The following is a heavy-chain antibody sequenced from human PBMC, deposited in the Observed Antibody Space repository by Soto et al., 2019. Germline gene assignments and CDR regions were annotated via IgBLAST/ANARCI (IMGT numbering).Heavy chain of an antibody. CDR2: INHSGST. Sequence: QVQLQQWGAGLLKPSETLSLTCAVYGGSFSAYYWSWFRQPPGKGLEWIGEINHSGSTNYSPSLESRLPISIAPSTNQFSLNLRSVTAADTAVYYCARGGGSGWYPDYWGQGLLVTVSS. V-gene: IGHV4-34*01. D-gene: IGHD6-19*01. CDR3: ARGGGSGWYPDY. J-gene: IGHJ4*02. CDR1: GGSFSAYY.